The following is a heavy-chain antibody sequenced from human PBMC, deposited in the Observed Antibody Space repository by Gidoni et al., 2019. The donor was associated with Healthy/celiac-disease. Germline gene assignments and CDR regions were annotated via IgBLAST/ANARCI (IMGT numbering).Heavy chain of an antibody. CDR1: GGTFSSYA. Sequence: QVQLVQSGAEVKKPGSSVKVSCKASGGTFSSYAISWVRQAPGQVLEWMGGIIPSFGTANYAQKFQGRVTITADESTSTAYMELSSLRSEDTAVYYCARDPTRQQLIRTGIGRGWYFDLWGRGTLVTVSS. J-gene: IGHJ2*01. CDR3: ARDPTRQQLIRTGIGRGWYFDL. D-gene: IGHD6-13*01. CDR2: IIPSFGTA. V-gene: IGHV1-69*01.